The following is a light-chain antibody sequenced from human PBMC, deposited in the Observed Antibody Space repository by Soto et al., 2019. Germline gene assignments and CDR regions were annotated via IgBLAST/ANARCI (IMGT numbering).Light chain of an antibody. CDR3: QQGYSTWT. J-gene: IGKJ1*01. Sequence: DIRLTQSPSYLSASVGDRVTITCRAIQTIICPLNWYQQKQGKAPKLLIYAASILHSGVPSRFSGSGSGTDFALTISSLQPDDFATYYCQQGYSTWTFGQGTKVEIK. CDR1: QTIICP. CDR2: AAS. V-gene: IGKV1-39*01.